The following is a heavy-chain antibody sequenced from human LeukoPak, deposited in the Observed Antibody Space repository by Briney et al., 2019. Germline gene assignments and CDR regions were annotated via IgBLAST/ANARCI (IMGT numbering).Heavy chain of an antibody. CDR3: ARSPMTTVT. CDR2: ISYDGSNK. Sequence: GGSLRLSCAASGFTFSSYGMHWVRQAPGKGLEWVAVISYDGSNKYYADSVKGRFTISRDNSKNTLYLQMNSLRAEDTAVYYCARSPMTTVTWGQGTLVTVSS. CDR1: GFTFSSYG. V-gene: IGHV3-30*03. J-gene: IGHJ4*02. D-gene: IGHD4-17*01.